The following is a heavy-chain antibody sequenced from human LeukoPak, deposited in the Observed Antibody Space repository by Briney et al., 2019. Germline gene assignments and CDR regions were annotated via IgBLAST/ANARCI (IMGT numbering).Heavy chain of an antibody. CDR3: ARQMRQYFDY. V-gene: IGHV3-21*01. Sequence: GGSLRLSCAASGFIFSTHSMNWVRQAPGKGLEWVSSISGSSTYIYYADSVKGRFTISRDNAKNSLYLQMNSLRTEDTAVYYCARQMRQYFDYWGQGTLVTVSS. J-gene: IGHJ4*02. D-gene: IGHD5-24*01. CDR2: ISGSSTYI. CDR1: GFIFSTHS.